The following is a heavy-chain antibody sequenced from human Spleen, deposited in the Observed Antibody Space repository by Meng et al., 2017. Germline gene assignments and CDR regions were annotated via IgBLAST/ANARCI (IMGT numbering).Heavy chain of an antibody. CDR3: ARLVGDSSGYFYLDS. D-gene: IGHD3-22*01. J-gene: IGHJ4*02. CDR1: GGSISSGSDF. CDR2: IYARGSVYSSGTT. Sequence: SCTVSGGSISSGSDFWSWIRQPAGSGLEWIGRIYARGSVYSSGTTAYNLSLKSRVTISVDTSKNQFSLKLTSVTAADTAVYYCARLVGDSSGYFYLDSWGQGKLVTVSS. V-gene: IGHV4-61*02.